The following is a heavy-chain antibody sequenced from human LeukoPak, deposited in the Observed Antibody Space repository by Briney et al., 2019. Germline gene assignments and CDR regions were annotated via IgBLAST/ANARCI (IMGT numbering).Heavy chain of an antibody. V-gene: IGHV3-21*04. Sequence: PGGSLRLSCAASESLNGYAMSWARQAPGMGLEWVASISSSGSYMYYADSVKGRFIISRDNAKKSLSLEMNSLTSQDTAIYYCARCALGVWADNYYMDVWGTGATVIVSS. CDR3: ARCALGVWADNYYMDV. D-gene: IGHD3-16*01. J-gene: IGHJ6*03. CDR1: ESLNGYA. CDR2: ISSSGSYM.